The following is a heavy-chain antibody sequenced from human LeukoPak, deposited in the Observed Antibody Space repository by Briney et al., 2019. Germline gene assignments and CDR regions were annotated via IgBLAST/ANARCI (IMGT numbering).Heavy chain of an antibody. CDR1: GFTFSNYW. D-gene: IGHD6-13*01. Sequence: PGGSLRLSCAASGFTFSNYWMSWVRQAPGKGLEWVATIKQDGGQTYYVDSVKGRFTISRDNAKNSLYLQMNSLRAEDTAIYYCARDPRPGYREGWSYFDIWAQGTLVTVSS. J-gene: IGHJ4*02. V-gene: IGHV3-7*03. CDR2: IKQDGGQT. CDR3: ARDPRPGYREGWSYFDI.